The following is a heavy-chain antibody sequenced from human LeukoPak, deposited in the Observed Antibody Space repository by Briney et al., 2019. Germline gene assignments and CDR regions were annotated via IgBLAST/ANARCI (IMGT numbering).Heavy chain of an antibody. V-gene: IGHV4-34*01. CDR3: ATYYDFWTNYPFDY. J-gene: IGHJ4*02. CDR2: INHAGST. CDR1: GGSFSDYY. D-gene: IGHD3-3*01. Sequence: SETLSLTCAVYGGSFSDYYWSWIRQPPGKGLEWIGEINHAGSTNYNPSLKGRVTISVDTSKNQFSLRLSSVTAADTAVYYCATYYDFWTNYPFDYWGLGTLVTVSS.